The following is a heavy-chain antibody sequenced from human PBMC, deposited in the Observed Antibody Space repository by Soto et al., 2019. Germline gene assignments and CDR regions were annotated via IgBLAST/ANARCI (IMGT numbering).Heavy chain of an antibody. CDR3: AKAQSRDSGSGGSCYCH. V-gene: IGHV3-23*01. Sequence: PGASLRLSCAASGFTFGLYAMSWVRQAPGKGLQWVSSISRSGGAIYYAGSVKGRFTIARENSKSSLYLQMNSLGADDSAVYYCAKAQSRDSGSGGSCYCHWGQGVKVTVSS. CDR1: GFTFGLYA. D-gene: IGHD2-15*01. CDR2: ISRSGGAI. J-gene: IGHJ4*02.